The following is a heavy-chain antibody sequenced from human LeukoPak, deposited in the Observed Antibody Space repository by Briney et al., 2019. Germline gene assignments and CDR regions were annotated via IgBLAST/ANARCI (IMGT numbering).Heavy chain of an antibody. CDR1: GASISSYY. CDR2: IYYSGST. Sequence: PSETLSLTCSVSGASISSYYWSWIRQPPGKGLEWIGYIYYSGSTNYNPSLKSRVTISVDTSKNQFSLKLSSVTAADTAVYYCARVRGSLDYFDYWGQGTLVTVSS. V-gene: IGHV4-59*01. D-gene: IGHD1-1*01. J-gene: IGHJ4*02. CDR3: ARVRGSLDYFDY.